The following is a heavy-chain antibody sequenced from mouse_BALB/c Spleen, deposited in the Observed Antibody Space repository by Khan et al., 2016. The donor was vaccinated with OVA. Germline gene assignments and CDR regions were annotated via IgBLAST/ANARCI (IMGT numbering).Heavy chain of an antibody. CDR2: ISYSGRT. D-gene: IGHD3-3*01. V-gene: IGHV3-2*02. CDR3: VRGRAY. CDR1: GYSITSDYA. J-gene: IGHJ3*01. Sequence: EVQLQESGPGLVKPSQSLSLTCTVTGYSITSDYAWNWIRQFPGNKLEWMGYISYSGRTSYTPSLKSRISITRDTSTNQFFLQLYSVTTGDTATYYCVRGRAYWGQGTLVTVSA.